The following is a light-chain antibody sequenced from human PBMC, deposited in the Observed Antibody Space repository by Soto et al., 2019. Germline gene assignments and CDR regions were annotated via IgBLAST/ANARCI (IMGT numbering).Light chain of an antibody. J-gene: IGLJ1*01. CDR2: DVT. V-gene: IGLV2-14*01. CDR1: ASNVGTYNY. Sequence: QSALTQPASVSGSPGQSITISCTGTASNVGTYNYVSWYQQYPDKVPKLLIYDVTKRPPGVSDRFSGSKSGNTASLTISGLQAEDEADYSCNSYTSSQTGVFGTGTKLTVL. CDR3: NSYTSSQTGV.